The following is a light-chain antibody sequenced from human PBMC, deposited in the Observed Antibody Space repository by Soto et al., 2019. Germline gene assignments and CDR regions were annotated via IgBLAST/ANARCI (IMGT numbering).Light chain of an antibody. CDR3: SSYTSSSTVI. V-gene: IGLV2-14*03. CDR2: DVR. Sequence: ALTQPASVSGSPGQSITISCTGTSSDVGGYNFVSWYQQHPGKAPKFIIYDVRNRPSGVSNRFSGSRSGNTASLTISGLQAEDEADYYCSSYTSSSTVIFGGGTKLTVL. J-gene: IGLJ2*01. CDR1: SSDVGGYNF.